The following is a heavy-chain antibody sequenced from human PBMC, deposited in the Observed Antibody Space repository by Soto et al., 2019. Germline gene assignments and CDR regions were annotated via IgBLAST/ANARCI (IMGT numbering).Heavy chain of an antibody. Sequence: GGSLRLSCAASGFTFSSYAMSWVRQAPGKGLEWVSAISGSGGSTYYADSVKGRFTISGDNSKNTLYLQMNSLRAEDTAVYYCAKDSSGYPGGYFDYWGQGTLVTVSS. V-gene: IGHV3-23*01. CDR1: GFTFSSYA. J-gene: IGHJ4*02. D-gene: IGHD3-22*01. CDR2: ISGSGGST. CDR3: AKDSSGYPGGYFDY.